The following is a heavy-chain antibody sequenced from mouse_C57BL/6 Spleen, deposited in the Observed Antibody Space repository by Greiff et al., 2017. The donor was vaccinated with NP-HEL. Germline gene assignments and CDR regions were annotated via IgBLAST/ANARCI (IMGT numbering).Heavy chain of an antibody. CDR2: IDPETGGT. CDR1: GYTFTDYE. V-gene: IGHV1-15*01. CDR3: TRSNYCVSTPWLAY. Sequence: VQLEESGAELVRPGASVTLSCKASGYTFTDYEMHWVKQTPVHGLEWIGAIDPETGGTAYNQKFKGKATLTADKSSSTAYMELRSLTSEDSAVDYCTRSNYCVSTPWLAYWGQGTLVTVSA. J-gene: IGHJ3*01. D-gene: IGHD1-1*01.